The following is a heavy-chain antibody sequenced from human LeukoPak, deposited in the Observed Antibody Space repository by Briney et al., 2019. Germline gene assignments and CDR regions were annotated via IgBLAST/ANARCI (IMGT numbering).Heavy chain of an antibody. Sequence: SETLSLTCTVSGGSISSYYWSWIRQPPGKGLEWIGYIYYSGSTNYNPSLKSRVTISVDTSKNQFSLKLSSVTAADTAVYYCAGGNDFWSGYLFDPWGQGTLVTVSS. CDR3: AGGNDFWSGYLFDP. CDR2: IYYSGST. J-gene: IGHJ5*02. V-gene: IGHV4-59*01. CDR1: GGSISSYY. D-gene: IGHD3-3*01.